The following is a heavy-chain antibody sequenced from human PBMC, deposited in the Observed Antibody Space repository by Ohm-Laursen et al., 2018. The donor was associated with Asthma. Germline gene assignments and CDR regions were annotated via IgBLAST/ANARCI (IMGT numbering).Heavy chain of an antibody. CDR1: GFTFSSYG. D-gene: IGHD3-10*01. J-gene: IGHJ4*02. CDR2: ISSSGSSI. CDR3: ARSCAYMVQEEYYFDY. Sequence: SLRLSCTASGFTFSSYGMHWVRQAPGKGLEYVSFISSSGSSIYYADSVKGRFTISRDNAKNSLYLQMNSLRAEDTAVYYCARSCAYMVQEEYYFDYWGQGTLVTVSS. V-gene: IGHV3-21*04.